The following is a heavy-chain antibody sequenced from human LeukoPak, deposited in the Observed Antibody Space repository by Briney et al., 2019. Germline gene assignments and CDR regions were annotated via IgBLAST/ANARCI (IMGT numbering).Heavy chain of an antibody. Sequence: SETLSLTCTVSGGSISSSSYYWGWIRQPPGNGLEWIGSIYYSGSTYYNPSLKSRVTISVDTSKNQFSLKLSSVTAADTAVYYCARGSSWYGGDYWGQGTLVTVSS. J-gene: IGHJ4*02. V-gene: IGHV4-39*07. CDR1: GGSISSSSYY. CDR3: ARGSSWYGGDY. D-gene: IGHD6-13*01. CDR2: IYYSGST.